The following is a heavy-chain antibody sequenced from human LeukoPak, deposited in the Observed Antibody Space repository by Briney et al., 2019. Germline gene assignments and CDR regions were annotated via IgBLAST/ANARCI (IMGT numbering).Heavy chain of an antibody. CDR2: ISAYNGNT. D-gene: IGHD3-9*01. J-gene: IGHJ4*02. CDR3: ARADTYYDILTGYGDY. Sequence: GASVKVSCKASGYTFTSYGTSWVRQAPGQGLEWMGWISAYNGNTNYAQKLQGRVTMTTDTSTSTAYMELRSLRSDDTAVYYCARADTYYDILTGYGDYWGQGTLVTVSS. V-gene: IGHV1-18*01. CDR1: GYTFTSYG.